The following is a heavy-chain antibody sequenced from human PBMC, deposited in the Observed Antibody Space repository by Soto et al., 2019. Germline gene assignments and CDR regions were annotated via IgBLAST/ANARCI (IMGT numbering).Heavy chain of an antibody. J-gene: IGHJ4*02. CDR3: ARGGSVTIFGVVTGPNFDY. D-gene: IGHD3-3*01. V-gene: IGHV4-34*01. Sequence: SETLSLTCAVYGRSFSGYYWSWVRQPPGKVLEWIGEINHSGSTNYNPSLKSRVTISVDTSKNQFSLKLSSVTAADTAVYYCARGGSVTIFGVVTGPNFDYWGQGTLVTVSS. CDR2: INHSGST. CDR1: GRSFSGYY.